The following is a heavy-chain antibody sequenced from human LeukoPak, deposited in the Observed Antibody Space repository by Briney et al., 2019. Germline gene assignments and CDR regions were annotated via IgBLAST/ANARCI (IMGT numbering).Heavy chain of an antibody. CDR2: IIPIFGTA. J-gene: IGHJ4*02. CDR3: ARGNYGYVDY. Sequence: GASVKVSCKASGGTFSSYAISWVRQAPGQGPEWMGGIIPIFGTANYAQKFQGRVTITADESTSTAYMELSSLRSGDTAVYYCARGNYGYVDYWGQGTLVTVSS. V-gene: IGHV1-69*01. CDR1: GGTFSSYA. D-gene: IGHD3-10*01.